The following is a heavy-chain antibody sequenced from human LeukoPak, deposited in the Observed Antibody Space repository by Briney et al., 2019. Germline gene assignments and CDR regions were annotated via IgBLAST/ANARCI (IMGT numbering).Heavy chain of an antibody. CDR2: IIPIFGTA. J-gene: IGHJ5*02. Sequence: SVKVSCKASGGTFSSYAISWVRQAPGQGLEWMGGIIPIFGTANYAQKFQGRVTITADESTSTAYMELSSLRSEGTAVYYCARDRQRYSNWFDPWGQGTLVTVSS. V-gene: IGHV1-69*13. CDR3: ARDRQRYSNWFDP. CDR1: GGTFSSYA. D-gene: IGHD3-9*01.